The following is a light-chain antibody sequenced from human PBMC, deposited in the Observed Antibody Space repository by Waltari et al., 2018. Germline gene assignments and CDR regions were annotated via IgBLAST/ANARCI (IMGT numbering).Light chain of an antibody. CDR1: TSNLGAGYD. CDR2: DNN. Sequence: QSVLTQPPSVSGAPGQGVTISCTGGTSNLGAGYDVHWYQQLPGTAPKLLIYDNNRRPSGCPDRFSASKSGTSASLAITGLQTEDEADYYCQSYDDSLGASGVFGGGTKLNVL. CDR3: QSYDDSLGASGV. J-gene: IGLJ2*01. V-gene: IGLV1-40*01.